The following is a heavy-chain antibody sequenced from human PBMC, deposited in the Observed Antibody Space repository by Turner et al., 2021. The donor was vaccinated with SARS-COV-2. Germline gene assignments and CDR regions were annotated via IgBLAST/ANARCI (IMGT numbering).Heavy chain of an antibody. CDR2: ISRSSSFI. CDR3: ARSDNWNYVDFDY. V-gene: IGHV3-21*02. CDR1: GFTFSTYN. D-gene: IGHD1-7*01. Sequence: EVQLVESGGGLVKPGGSLRLSCAASGFTFSTYNMNWVRQAPGKGLEGVSSISRSSSFIYYADSVKGRFTISRDNAKNSLYLQMNSLRAEDTAVYDCARSDNWNYVDFDYWGQGTLVTVSS. J-gene: IGHJ4*02.